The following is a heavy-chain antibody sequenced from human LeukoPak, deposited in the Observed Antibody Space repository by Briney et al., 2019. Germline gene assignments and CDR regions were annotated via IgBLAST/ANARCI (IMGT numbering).Heavy chain of an antibody. D-gene: IGHD6-19*01. V-gene: IGHV3-7*01. J-gene: IGHJ3*02. CDR2: IKQDGSEK. CDR3: ARDGSSGWYGNDAFDI. Sequence: GGSLRLSCAASGFTFSSYWMSWVRQAPGKGLEWVANIKQDGSEKYYVDSVKGRFTISRDNAKNSLYLQMNSLRAGDTAVYYCARDGSSGWYGNDAFDIWGQGTMVTVSS. CDR1: GFTFSSYW.